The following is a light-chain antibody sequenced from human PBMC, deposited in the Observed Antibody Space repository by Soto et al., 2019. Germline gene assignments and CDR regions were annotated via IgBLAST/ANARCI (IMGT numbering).Light chain of an antibody. CDR3: QQRNSYPRT. V-gene: IGKV1-5*01. CDR1: QSISSW. Sequence: IKMSQSPSTLSASEGDRVTITCRASQSISSWLPWYQQKPGKAPKLLIYAASNLQSGVPSRFRGSGSGTEFNLTITHLQPEDFATYHRQQRNSYPRTFGQG. J-gene: IGKJ1*01. CDR2: AAS.